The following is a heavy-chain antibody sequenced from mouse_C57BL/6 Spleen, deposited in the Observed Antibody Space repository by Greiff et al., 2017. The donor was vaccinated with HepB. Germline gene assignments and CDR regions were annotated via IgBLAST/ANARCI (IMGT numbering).Heavy chain of an antibody. CDR3: AREYPGKFDY. V-gene: IGHV1-81*01. Sequence: QVHVKQSGAELARPGASVKLSCKASGYTFTSYGISWVKQRTGQGLEWIGEIYPRSGNTYYNEKFKGKATLTADKSSSTAYMELRSLTSEDSAVYFCAREYPGKFDYWGQGTTLTVSS. CDR1: GYTFTSYG. CDR2: IYPRSGNT. J-gene: IGHJ2*01. D-gene: IGHD5-1*01.